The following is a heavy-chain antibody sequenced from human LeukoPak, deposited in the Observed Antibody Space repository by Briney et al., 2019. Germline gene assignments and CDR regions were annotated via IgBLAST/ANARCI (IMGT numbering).Heavy chain of an antibody. CDR1: GRSFSGYY. CDR3: ARERWYSSSRGWRFDP. Sequence: SETLSLTCAVYGRSFSGYYWSWIRQPPGKGLEWIGEINHSGSTNYNPSLKSRVTISVDTSKNQFSLKLSSVTAADTAVYYCARERWYSSSRGWRFDPWGQGTLVTVSS. D-gene: IGHD6-13*01. J-gene: IGHJ5*02. V-gene: IGHV4-34*01. CDR2: INHSGST.